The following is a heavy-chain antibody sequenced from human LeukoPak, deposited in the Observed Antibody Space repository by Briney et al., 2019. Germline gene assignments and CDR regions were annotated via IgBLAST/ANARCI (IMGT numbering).Heavy chain of an antibody. CDR1: GFAFSNYS. Sequence: GRSLRLSCASSGFAFSNYSMSWVRQAPANGLNLFSTITGSGGSTYYPDPVKGRFTISRDNSETTLYLQLTGLSAADPAFYSCAKDFDPRGFHYWYFDLWGRGPLVPVSS. CDR2: ITGSGGST. J-gene: IGHJ2*01. CDR3: AKDFDPRGFHYWYFDL. D-gene: IGHD3-22*01. V-gene: IGHV3-23*01.